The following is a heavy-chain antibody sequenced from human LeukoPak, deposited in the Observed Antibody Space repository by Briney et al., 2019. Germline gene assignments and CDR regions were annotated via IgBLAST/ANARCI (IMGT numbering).Heavy chain of an antibody. V-gene: IGHV1-69*05. Sequence: SVKVSCKASGYTFTNYNINWVRQAPGQGLEWMGGIIPIFGTANYAQKFQGRVTITTDESTSTAYMELSSLRSEDTAVYYCARDLDCSSTSCYTGALDYWGQGTLVTVSS. D-gene: IGHD2-2*02. J-gene: IGHJ4*02. CDR3: ARDLDCSSTSCYTGALDY. CDR1: GYTFTNYN. CDR2: IIPIFGTA.